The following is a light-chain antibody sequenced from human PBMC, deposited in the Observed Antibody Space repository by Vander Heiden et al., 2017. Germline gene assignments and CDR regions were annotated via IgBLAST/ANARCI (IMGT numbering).Light chain of an antibody. CDR1: TGAVTSGPY. CDR3: LLSYSGARGGV. V-gene: IGLV7-46*01. Sequence: QAVVPQEPSLTVSPGGTVTLTCGSSTGAVTSGPYPSWFQQKPGQAPRTLIYDTSNKHSWKPSRFSGSLLGGKAALTLSGAQPEDEAEYDCLLSYSGARGGVCGGGTKRTV. CDR2: DTS. J-gene: IGLJ3*02.